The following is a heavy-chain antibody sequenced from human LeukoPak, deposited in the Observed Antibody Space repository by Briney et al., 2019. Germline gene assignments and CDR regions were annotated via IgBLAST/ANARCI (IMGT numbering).Heavy chain of an antibody. CDR3: ARDRGVAVAGPPGY. CDR1: GYSISSCYY. D-gene: IGHD6-19*01. V-gene: IGHV4-38-2*02. J-gene: IGHJ4*02. CDR2: IFHSGST. Sequence: PSETLSLTCAVSGYSISSCYYWGWIRQPPGKGLEWVGSIFHSGSTYYNPSLKSRVTISVDTSKNQFSLKLSSVTAADTAVYYCARDRGVAVAGPPGYWGQGTLVSVSS.